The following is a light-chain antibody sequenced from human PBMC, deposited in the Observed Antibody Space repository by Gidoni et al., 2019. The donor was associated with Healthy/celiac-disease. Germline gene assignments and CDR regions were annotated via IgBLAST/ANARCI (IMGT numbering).Light chain of an antibody. CDR3: QAWDSSTAV. V-gene: IGLV3-1*01. Sequence: SYELTHSPSVSVPPGQTASSTCSGDKLGDKYACWYQQKPGQSPVLVIYQDHKTPAVIPERFSGSNSWNTATLTIIGTQAMDEADYYCQAWDSSTAVFGGGTKLTVL. CDR2: QDH. J-gene: IGLJ2*01. CDR1: KLGDKY.